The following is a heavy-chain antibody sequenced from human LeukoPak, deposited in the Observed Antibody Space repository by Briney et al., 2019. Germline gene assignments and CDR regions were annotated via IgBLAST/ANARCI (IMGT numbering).Heavy chain of an antibody. J-gene: IGHJ3*02. CDR2: VYGGDTT. CDR3: ARGVGGNGNDAFDI. Sequence: GRSLRLSCAASGFTVSSNYMTWVRQAPGKGLEWVSVVYGGDTTYYADSVKGRFTISRDNSKNTLYLQMNSLRAEDTAVYYCARGVGGNGNDAFDIWGQGTMVTVSS. CDR1: GFTVSSNY. V-gene: IGHV3-66*01. D-gene: IGHD4-23*01.